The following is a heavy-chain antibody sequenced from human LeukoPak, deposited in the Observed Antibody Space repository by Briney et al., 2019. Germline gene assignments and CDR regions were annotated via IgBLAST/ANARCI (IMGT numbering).Heavy chain of an antibody. CDR1: GYSISSGYH. V-gene: IGHV4-38-2*02. CDR2: VYRSGST. Sequence: SETLSLTCVVSGYSISSGYHWGWIRQPPGKGLEWIGSVYRSGSTYYNPSLKSRVAISVDTSKNQISLKVRSVTAADTAMYYCARENWVFDYWGQGILVTVSS. D-gene: IGHD7-27*01. CDR3: ARENWVFDY. J-gene: IGHJ4*02.